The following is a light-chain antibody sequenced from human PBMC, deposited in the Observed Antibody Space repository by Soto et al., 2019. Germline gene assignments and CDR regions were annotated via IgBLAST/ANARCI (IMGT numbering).Light chain of an antibody. Sequence: EIPMTQSASTLFASVGDRVSITCRASHIFSIGFVWYEHRAWKAPKLLIDKASQLESGVPSRFSGSGYGTEFTLTIGSLLPDDFASYYCQQYNGTFGQGTKVDIK. CDR3: QQYNGT. J-gene: IGKJ1*01. V-gene: IGKV1-5*03. CDR2: KAS. CDR1: HIFSIG.